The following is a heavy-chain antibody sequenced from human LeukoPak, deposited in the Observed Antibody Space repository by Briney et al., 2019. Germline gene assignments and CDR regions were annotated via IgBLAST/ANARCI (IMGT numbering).Heavy chain of an antibody. D-gene: IGHD6-13*01. V-gene: IGHV3-48*01. Sequence: TGGSLRLSCAASGFTFSKHSMNWVRQAPGKGLEWVSYISSSRSTIYYADSVKGRFTISRDNARNSLYLQMNSLRAEDTAVYYCAKDQHSSSRYLDAFDIWGQGTMVTVSS. CDR2: ISSSRSTI. J-gene: IGHJ3*02. CDR1: GFTFSKHS. CDR3: AKDQHSSSRYLDAFDI.